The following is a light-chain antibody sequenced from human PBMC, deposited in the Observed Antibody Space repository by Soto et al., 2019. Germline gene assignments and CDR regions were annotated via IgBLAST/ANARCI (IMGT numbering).Light chain of an antibody. CDR2: DAS. CDR3: QHRRGFT. J-gene: IGKJ3*01. CDR1: QSVNIY. Sequence: EIVLTQSPATLSLSPGERATLSCRASQSVNIYLAWYQQKPGQAPRLLVYDASSRATGIPARFSGSGSGTDVTLTLSSLEPEDFTVDYWQHRRGFTFGPGTRVD. V-gene: IGKV3-11*01.